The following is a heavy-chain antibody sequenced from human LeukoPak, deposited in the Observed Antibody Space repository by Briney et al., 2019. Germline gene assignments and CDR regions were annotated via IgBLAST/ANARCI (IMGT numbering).Heavy chain of an antibody. CDR3: ARGDGPMDV. D-gene: IGHD4-17*01. CDR1: GASFSSSTYY. V-gene: IGHV4-39*07. Sequence: PSETLSLTCTVSGASFSSSTYYWGWIRQPPGKGLEWIGSIYYSGSTYYNPSLKSRVTMSVDTSKNQFSLKLSSVTAADTAVYYCARGDGPMDVWGQGTTVTVSS. J-gene: IGHJ6*02. CDR2: IYYSGST.